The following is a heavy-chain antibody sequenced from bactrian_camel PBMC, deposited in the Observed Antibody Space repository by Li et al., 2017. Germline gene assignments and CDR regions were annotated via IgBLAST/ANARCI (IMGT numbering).Heavy chain of an antibody. CDR3: AAAPAPIWGNKLQAHDFGY. V-gene: IGHV3S40*01. Sequence: VQLVESGGDLVQPGGSLRLSCAASGFIFQNYEMSWVRRAPGKGLEWVSTIKSDGGRRYYADSVKGRFTISRDNAKNTVYLQLNSLKTEDTAMYYCAAAPAPIWGNKLQAHDFGYWGQGTQVTVS. D-gene: IGHD5*01. CDR1: GFIFQNYE. CDR2: IKSDGGRR. J-gene: IGHJ6*01.